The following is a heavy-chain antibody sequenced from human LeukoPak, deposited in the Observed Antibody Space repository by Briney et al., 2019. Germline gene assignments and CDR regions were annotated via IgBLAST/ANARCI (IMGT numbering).Heavy chain of an antibody. D-gene: IGHD3-10*01. CDR1: GFTFSSYW. Sequence: GGSLRLSCAASGFTFSSYWMHWVRQAPGKGLVWVSRIKSDGTSTSYADSVKGRLTISRDNSKNTLYLQMNSLRAEDTAVYYCARVTYGSGTYGAFDYWGQGTLVTVSS. CDR2: IKSDGTST. J-gene: IGHJ4*02. V-gene: IGHV3-74*01. CDR3: ARVTYGSGTYGAFDY.